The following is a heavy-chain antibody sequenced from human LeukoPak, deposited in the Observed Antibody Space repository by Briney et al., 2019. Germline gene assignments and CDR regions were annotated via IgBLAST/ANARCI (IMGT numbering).Heavy chain of an antibody. CDR2: IYYSGST. CDR3: ASLTPRISAWFDP. D-gene: IGHD1-14*01. CDR1: GGSISSGSYY. V-gene: IGHV4-39*01. J-gene: IGHJ5*02. Sequence: SETLSLTCTVSGGSISSGSYYWGWIRQPPGKGLEWIGSIYYSGSTYYNPSLKSRVTISVDTSKNQFSLKLSSVTAADTAVYYCASLTPRISAWFDPWGQGTLVTVSS.